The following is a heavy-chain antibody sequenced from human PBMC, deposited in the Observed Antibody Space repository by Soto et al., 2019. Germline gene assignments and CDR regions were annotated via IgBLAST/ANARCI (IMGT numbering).Heavy chain of an antibody. D-gene: IGHD3-3*01. Sequence: ASETLSLTCIVSVGSISSSSYYWGWIRQPPGKGLEWIGSIYYTGTTYYNPSLRSRVTISVDTSKNQFSLQLTSLTAADTAVYYCAIRPLEWSLLPTPNDAFDIWGHGTMVTVSS. CDR1: VGSISSSSYY. J-gene: IGHJ3*02. CDR3: AIRPLEWSLLPTPNDAFDI. V-gene: IGHV4-39*01. CDR2: IYYTGTT.